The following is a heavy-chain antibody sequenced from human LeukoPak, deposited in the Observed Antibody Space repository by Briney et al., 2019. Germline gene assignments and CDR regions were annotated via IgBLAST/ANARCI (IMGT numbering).Heavy chain of an antibody. CDR3: ARVARESSSWYYFDY. D-gene: IGHD6-13*01. V-gene: IGHV3-30*04. CDR1: GFTFTTYA. J-gene: IGHJ4*02. Sequence: GGSLRLSCAASGFTFTTYAMHWVRQAPGEGLEWVAVISDDGSNISYLDSVKGRFTISRDNSKDTLYLQMNSLRAEDTAVYYCARVARESSSWYYFDYWGQGALVTVSS. CDR2: ISDDGSNI.